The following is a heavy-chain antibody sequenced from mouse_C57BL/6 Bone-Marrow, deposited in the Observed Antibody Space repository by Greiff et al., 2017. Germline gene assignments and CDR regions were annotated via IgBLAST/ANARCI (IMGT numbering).Heavy chain of an antibody. Sequence: EVNLVESGEGLVKPGGSLKLSCAASGFTFSDYGMHWVRQAPEKGLEWVAYISSGSSTIYYADTVKGRFTISRDNAKNTLFLQMTSLRSEDTAMYYCARSSYSDYAMDYWGQGTSVTVSS. J-gene: IGHJ4*01. D-gene: IGHD1-1*01. CDR1: GFTFSDYG. CDR3: ARSSYSDYAMDY. V-gene: IGHV5-17*01. CDR2: ISSGSSTI.